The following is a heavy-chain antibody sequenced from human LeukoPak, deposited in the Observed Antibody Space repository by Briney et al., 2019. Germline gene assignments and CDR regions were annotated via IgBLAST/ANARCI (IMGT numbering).Heavy chain of an antibody. J-gene: IGHJ6*03. CDR2: IIPIFGTA. CDR3: ASGSSHYYYMDV. V-gene: IGHV1-69*13. Sequence: GASVKVSCNTSGHTLTTYGFSWVRQAPGQGLEWMGGIIPIFGTANYAQKFQGRVTITADESTSTAYMELSSLRSEDTAVYYCASGSSHYYYMDVWGKGTTVTVSS. CDR1: GHTLTTYG.